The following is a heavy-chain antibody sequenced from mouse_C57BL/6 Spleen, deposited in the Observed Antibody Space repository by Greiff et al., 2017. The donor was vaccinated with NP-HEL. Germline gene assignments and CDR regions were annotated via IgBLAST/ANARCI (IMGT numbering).Heavy chain of an antibody. CDR1: GYAFSSYW. V-gene: IGHV1-80*01. J-gene: IGHJ3*01. CDR3: AREGAYGWGAWFAY. CDR2: IYPGDGDT. D-gene: IGHD2-2*01. Sequence: VQLQQSGAELVKPGASVKISCKASGYAFSSYWMNWVKQRPGKGLEWIGQIYPGDGDTNYNGKFKGKATLTADKSSSTAYMQLSSLTSEDAAVYFGAREGAYGWGAWFAYWGQGTLVTVSA.